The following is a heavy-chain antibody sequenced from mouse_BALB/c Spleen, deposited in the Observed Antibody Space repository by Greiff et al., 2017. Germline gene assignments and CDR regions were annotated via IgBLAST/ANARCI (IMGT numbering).Heavy chain of an antibody. Sequence: DVKLVESGGGLVKPGGSLKLSCAASGFTFSDYYMYWVRQTPEKRLEWVATISDGGSYTYYPDSVKGRFTISRDNAKNNLYLQMSSLKSEDTAMYYCARGNGGYAMDYWGQGTSVTVSS. CDR3: ARGNGGYAMDY. V-gene: IGHV5-4*02. J-gene: IGHJ4*01. CDR1: GFTFSDYY. CDR2: ISDGGSYT.